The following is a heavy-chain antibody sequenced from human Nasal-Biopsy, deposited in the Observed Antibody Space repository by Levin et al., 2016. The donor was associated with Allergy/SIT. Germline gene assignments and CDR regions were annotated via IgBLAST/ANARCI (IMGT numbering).Heavy chain of an antibody. Sequence: GESLKISCAASGFRFSDYAMYWVRQAPGKGLEWVAFISHDGGEESYADSAEGRFFISRDNSKNRLYLQMGSLRGEDTAVYYCARQICGNSNCRYYSGIDVWGPGTTVTVSS. D-gene: IGHD4-23*01. CDR3: ARQICGNSNCRYYSGIDV. CDR2: ISHDGGEE. V-gene: IGHV3-30*03. CDR1: GFRFSDYA. J-gene: IGHJ6*02.